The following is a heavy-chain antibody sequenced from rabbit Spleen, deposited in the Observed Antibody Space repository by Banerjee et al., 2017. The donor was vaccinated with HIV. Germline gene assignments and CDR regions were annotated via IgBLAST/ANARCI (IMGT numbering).Heavy chain of an antibody. CDR2: FYAASGNT. J-gene: IGHJ4*01. D-gene: IGHD2-1*01. CDR3: ARANVNNKDVIGLGL. CDR1: GFSFSSSYW. Sequence: QSLEESGGDLVKPGASLTLTCTASGFSFSSSYWMCWVRQAPGKGLEWIACFYAASGNTQYASWVNGRFTISSNTNQNTVTLQMTSLTGADTATYFCARANVNNKDVIGLGLWGPGPLVTVS. V-gene: IGHV1S40*01.